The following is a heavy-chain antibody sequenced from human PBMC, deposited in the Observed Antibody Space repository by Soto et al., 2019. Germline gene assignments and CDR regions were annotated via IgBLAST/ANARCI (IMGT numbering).Heavy chain of an antibody. V-gene: IGHV2-5*01. CDR3: AHRPSGWYLFDY. J-gene: IGHJ4*02. D-gene: IGHD6-19*01. Sequence: QITLKESGPTLVRPTQTLTLTCTFSGFSLSTSGLGVGWIRQPPGKALEWLALIYWNDDKRYSPSLKARLTIPKNTSKPQVVLTMPHMDPVDTATYYCAHRPSGWYLFDYWGQGTLVTVSS. CDR1: GFSLSTSGLG. CDR2: IYWNDDK.